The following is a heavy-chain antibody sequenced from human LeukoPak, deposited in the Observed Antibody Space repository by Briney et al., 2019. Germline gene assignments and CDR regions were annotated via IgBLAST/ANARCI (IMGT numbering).Heavy chain of an antibody. CDR3: AGEDYYDSSGYFDY. J-gene: IGHJ4*02. V-gene: IGHV4-4*07. Sequence: SETLSLTCTVSGGSISSHYWSWIRQLAGKGLEWIGHIYTSGSTNYNPSLKSRVTTSVDTSKNQFSLKLSSVTAADTAVYYCAGEDYYDSSGYFDYWGQGTLVTVSS. D-gene: IGHD3-22*01. CDR1: GGSISSHY. CDR2: IYTSGST.